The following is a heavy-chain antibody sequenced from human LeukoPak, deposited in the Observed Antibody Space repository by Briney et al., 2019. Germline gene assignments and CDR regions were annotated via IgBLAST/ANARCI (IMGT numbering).Heavy chain of an antibody. V-gene: IGHV3-7*01. CDR1: GFTFSTSW. J-gene: IGHJ4*02. D-gene: IGHD1-26*01. Sequence: GGSLRLSCVASGFTFSTSWVTWVRQAPGKGLEWVANIDRHGSGKYYVDSVKGRFAISRDYASNSVFLQMNSLRAEDTSVYYCARDAGWGYYDLWGQGTPVTVSS. CDR2: IDRHGSGK. CDR3: ARDAGWGYYDL.